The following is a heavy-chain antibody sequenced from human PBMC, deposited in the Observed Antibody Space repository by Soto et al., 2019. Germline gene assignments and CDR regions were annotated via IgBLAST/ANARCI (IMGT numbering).Heavy chain of an antibody. D-gene: IGHD1-26*01. CDR2: IYYSGST. V-gene: IGHV4-59*01. CDR1: GGSISSYY. Sequence: SETLSPTCTVYGGSISSYYWSWIRQPPGKGLEWIGYIYYSGSTNYNPSLKSRVTISVDTSKNQFSLKLSSVTAADTAVYYCARDHSGSASGFFDYWGQGTLVTVSS. CDR3: ARDHSGSASGFFDY. J-gene: IGHJ4*02.